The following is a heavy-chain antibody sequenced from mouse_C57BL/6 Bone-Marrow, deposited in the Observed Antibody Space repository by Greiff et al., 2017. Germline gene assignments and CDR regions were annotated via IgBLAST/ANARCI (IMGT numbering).Heavy chain of an antibody. J-gene: IGHJ3*01. V-gene: IGHV1-81*01. D-gene: IGHD1-1*01. CDR1: GYTFTSYG. CDR3: ARSPLYYYGSSSWWAY. CDR2: IYPRSGNT. Sequence: QVQLQQSGAELARPGASVKLSCKASGYTFTSYGISWVKQRTGQGLEWIGEIYPRSGNTYYNEKFKGKATLTADKSSSTAYMELRSLTSEDSAVYFCARSPLYYYGSSSWWAYGGQGTLVTVSA.